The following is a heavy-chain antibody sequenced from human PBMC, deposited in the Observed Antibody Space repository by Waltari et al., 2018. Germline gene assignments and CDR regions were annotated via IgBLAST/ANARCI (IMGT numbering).Heavy chain of an antibody. CDR3: ATTTWGGVNDY. D-gene: IGHD4-17*01. CDR2: IRQDGSER. J-gene: IGHJ4*02. V-gene: IGHV3-7*01. Sequence: EVKLVESGGGLVQPGGYLRLSCVDSGFTFSSRWMSWVRQAPGKGLEWVTNIRQDGSERYYVGSVKGRFTVSRDNAQNSLYLQMNSLSAEDTAMYYCATTTWGGVNDYWGQGTLVTVSS. CDR1: GFTFSSRW.